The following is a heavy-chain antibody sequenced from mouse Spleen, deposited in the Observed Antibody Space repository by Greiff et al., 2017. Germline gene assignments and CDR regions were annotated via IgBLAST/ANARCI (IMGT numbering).Heavy chain of an antibody. J-gene: IGHJ4*01. D-gene: IGHD2-10*02. CDR2: INPGSGGT. CDR3: ARSYGNYEAMDY. Sequence: VKLMESGAELVRPGTSVKVSCKASGYAFTNYLIEWVKQRPGQGLEWIGVINPGSGGTNYNEKFKGKATLTADKSSSTAYMQLSSLTSDDSAVYFCARSYGNYEAMDYWGQGTSVTVSS. CDR1: GYAFTNYL. V-gene: IGHV1-54*01.